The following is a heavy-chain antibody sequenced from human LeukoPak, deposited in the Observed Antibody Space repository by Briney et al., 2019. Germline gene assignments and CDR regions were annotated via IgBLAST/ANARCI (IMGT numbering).Heavy chain of an antibody. Sequence: SETLSLTCAVYGGSFSGYYWSWIRQPPGKGLEWIGYIYYSGSTNYNPSLKSRVTISVDTSKNQFSLKLSSVTAADTAVYYCARHVAVAGLAFDYWGQGTLVTVSS. CDR2: IYYSGST. CDR1: GGSFSGYY. J-gene: IGHJ4*02. V-gene: IGHV4-59*08. D-gene: IGHD6-19*01. CDR3: ARHVAVAGLAFDY.